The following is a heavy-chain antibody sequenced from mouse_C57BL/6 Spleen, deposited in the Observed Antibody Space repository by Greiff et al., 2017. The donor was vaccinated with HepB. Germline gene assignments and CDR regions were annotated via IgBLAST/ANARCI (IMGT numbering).Heavy chain of an antibody. CDR1: GYAFSSSW. CDR3: AREDGYYYAMDD. D-gene: IGHD2-3*01. J-gene: IGHJ4*01. Sequence: QVQLQQSGPELVKPGASVKISCKASGYAFSSSWMNWVKQRPGKGLEWIGRIYPGDGDTNYNGKFKGKATLTADKSSSTAYMQLSSLTSEDSAVYFCAREDGYYYAMDDWGQGTSVTVSS. V-gene: IGHV1-82*01. CDR2: IYPGDGDT.